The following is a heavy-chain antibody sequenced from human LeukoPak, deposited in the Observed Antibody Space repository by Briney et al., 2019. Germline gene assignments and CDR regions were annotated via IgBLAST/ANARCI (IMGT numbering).Heavy chain of an antibody. V-gene: IGHV1-69*05. Sequence: SVKVSCKASGGTFSSYAISWVRQAPGQGLEWMGGIIPIFGTANYAQKFQGRVTITTDESTSTAYMELSSLRSEDTAVYYCARDRGPYGSGSYGWFDPWGQGTLVTVSS. CDR2: IIPIFGTA. CDR1: GGTFSSYA. CDR3: ARDRGPYGSGSYGWFDP. J-gene: IGHJ5*02. D-gene: IGHD3-10*01.